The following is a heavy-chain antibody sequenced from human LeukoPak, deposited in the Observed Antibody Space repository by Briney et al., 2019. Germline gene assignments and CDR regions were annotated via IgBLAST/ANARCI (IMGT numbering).Heavy chain of an antibody. V-gene: IGHV1-46*01. D-gene: IGHD3-3*01. Sequence: ASVKVSCKASGYTFTSYYMHWVRQAPGQGLEWMGIINPSGGSTSYAQKFQGRVTMTRDTSTSTVYMELSSLRSEDTAVHYCARGLGVRYDFWSGYSEGWFDPWGQGTLVTFSS. CDR1: GYTFTSYY. J-gene: IGHJ5*02. CDR3: ARGLGVRYDFWSGYSEGWFDP. CDR2: INPSGGST.